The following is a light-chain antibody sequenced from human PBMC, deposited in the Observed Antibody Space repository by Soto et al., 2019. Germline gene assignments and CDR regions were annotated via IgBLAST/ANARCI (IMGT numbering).Light chain of an antibody. CDR1: QTISTW. CDR3: LQHNEFWWT. J-gene: IGKJ1*01. V-gene: IGKV1-5*01. CDR2: DAS. Sequence: GARVTITCRASQTISTWMAWYQQKPGKAPKLLVYDASTLQSGVASRFSGSGSGTEFTLTISSLQPDDFATYYCLQHNEFWWTFGQGTKVDIK.